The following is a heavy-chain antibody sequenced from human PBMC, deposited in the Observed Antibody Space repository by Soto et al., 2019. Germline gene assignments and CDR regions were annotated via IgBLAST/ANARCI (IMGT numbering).Heavy chain of an antibody. CDR1: GGSISSYY. D-gene: IGHD5-18*01. CDR3: ARAGYSYGLGYFDY. CDR2: IYTSGST. V-gene: IGHV4-4*07. Sequence: LSLTCTVSGGSISSYYWSWIRQPAGKGLEWIGRIYTSGSTNYNPSLKSRVTMSVDTSKNQFSLKLSSVTAADTAVYYCARAGYSYGLGYFDYWGQGTLVTVSS. J-gene: IGHJ4*02.